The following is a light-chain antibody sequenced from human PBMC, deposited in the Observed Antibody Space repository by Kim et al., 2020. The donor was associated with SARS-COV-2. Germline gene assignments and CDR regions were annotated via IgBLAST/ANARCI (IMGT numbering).Light chain of an antibody. CDR3: NSRDSNDNVV. Sequence: SSELTQDPAVSVALGQTFRITCQGDSLRSYYATWYQQKPGQAPIVVIYGKNNRPSGIPDRFYGSSSGNTASLTITGTQAGDEADYYCNSRDSNDNVVFGG. CDR2: GKN. CDR1: SLRSYY. J-gene: IGLJ3*02. V-gene: IGLV3-19*01.